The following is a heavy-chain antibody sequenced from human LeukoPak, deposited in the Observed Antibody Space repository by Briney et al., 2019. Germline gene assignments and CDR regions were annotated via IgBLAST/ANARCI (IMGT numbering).Heavy chain of an antibody. Sequence: GGSLRLSCAASGFTFSSYAMHWVRQAPGKGLEWVAVISYDGSNKYYADSVKGRFTISRDNSKNTLYLQMNSLRAEDTAVYYCARGGPDYDFWSGYYTLWGQGTLATVSS. J-gene: IGHJ4*02. CDR2: ISYDGSNK. D-gene: IGHD3-3*01. CDR3: ARGGPDYDFWSGYYTL. V-gene: IGHV3-30-3*01. CDR1: GFTFSSYA.